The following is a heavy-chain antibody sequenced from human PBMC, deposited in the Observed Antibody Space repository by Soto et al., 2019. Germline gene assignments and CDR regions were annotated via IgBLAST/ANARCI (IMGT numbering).Heavy chain of an antibody. CDR2: IYDSGST. Sequence: WTWLRQHPGKGLEWIGYIYDSGSTYYNPSLRGRISISVDTSKNQFSLRLTSVTAADTAVYYCARSPRRYSSGWYEYFDYWGQGTLVSVSS. D-gene: IGHD6-19*01. CDR3: ARSPRRYSSGWYEYFDY. J-gene: IGHJ4*02. V-gene: IGHV4-31*02.